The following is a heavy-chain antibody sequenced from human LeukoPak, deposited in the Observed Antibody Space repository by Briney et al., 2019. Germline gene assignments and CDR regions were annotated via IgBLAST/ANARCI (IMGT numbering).Heavy chain of an antibody. CDR2: IYTSGST. D-gene: IGHD3-10*01. CDR3: ASELAGIFDY. CDR1: AGSISSGSYY. J-gene: IGHJ4*02. Sequence: SETLSLTCTVYAGSISSGSYYWSWIRQPAGKGLEWIGRIYTSGSTNYNPSLKSRVTISVDTSKNQFSLKLSSVTAADTAVYYCASELAGIFDYWGQGTLVTVSS. V-gene: IGHV4-61*02.